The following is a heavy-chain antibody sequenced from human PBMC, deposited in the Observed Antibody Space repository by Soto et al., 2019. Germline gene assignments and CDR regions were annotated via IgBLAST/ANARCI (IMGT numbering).Heavy chain of an antibody. CDR1: GYTFTNSD. CDR3: ARRPHCSGGICYYGLDN. D-gene: IGHD2-15*01. J-gene: IGHJ4*02. Sequence: QVQLVQSGAEVKKPGASVKVSCKASGYTFTNSDINWVRQAPGQGLEWMGWMNPYSGHAAYAQKFQGRVTLTTSTYTSTVYMEMRSLGSEDTAVYYCARRPHCSGGICYYGLDNWGQGTLVTVSS. CDR2: MNPYSGHA. V-gene: IGHV1-8*01.